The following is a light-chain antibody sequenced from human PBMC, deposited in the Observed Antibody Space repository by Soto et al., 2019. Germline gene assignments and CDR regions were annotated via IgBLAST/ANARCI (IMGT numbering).Light chain of an antibody. J-gene: IGKJ1*01. CDR2: DAS. CDR3: QQYNSYSM. V-gene: IGKV1-5*01. Sequence: DIQMTQSPSTLSGSVGDRVTITCRASQSISSWLTWYQQKPGKAPKLLIYDASSLESGVPSGFSGSGSGTEFTLTISSLQPDDFATYYCQQYNSYSMFGQGTKVDI. CDR1: QSISSW.